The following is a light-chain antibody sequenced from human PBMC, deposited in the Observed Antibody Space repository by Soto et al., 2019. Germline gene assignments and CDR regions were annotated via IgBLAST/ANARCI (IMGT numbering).Light chain of an antibody. CDR3: QHFGDSPIT. CDR2: GAS. J-gene: IGKJ5*01. Sequence: EIVLTQSPDTLSLSPGEGATLSCRASQSVSNNYLAWYQQKPGQAPRLLIYGASSRATGIPDRFSGSGSGTVFTLTISRLEPEDFAVYYCQHFGDSPITFGQGTRLEIK. CDR1: QSVSNNY. V-gene: IGKV3-20*01.